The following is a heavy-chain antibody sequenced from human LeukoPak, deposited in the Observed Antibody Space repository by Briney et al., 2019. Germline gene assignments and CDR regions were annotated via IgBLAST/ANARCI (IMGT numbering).Heavy chain of an antibody. CDR1: GGSISSRSYY. CDR3: ARHGGDSSWRTAGIGY. V-gene: IGHV4-39*01. Sequence: PSETLSLTCTVSGGSISSRSYYWGWIRQPPGKGLEWIGSIYYSGSTYYNPSLKSRVTISVDTSKNQFSLKLSSVTAADTAVYYCARHGGDSSWRTAGIGYWGQGTLVTVSS. CDR2: IYYSGST. J-gene: IGHJ4*02. D-gene: IGHD6-13*01.